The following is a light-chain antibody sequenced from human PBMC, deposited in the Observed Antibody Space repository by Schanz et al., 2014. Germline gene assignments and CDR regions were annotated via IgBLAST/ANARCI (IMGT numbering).Light chain of an antibody. J-gene: IGKJ1*01. V-gene: IGKV3D-20*02. CDR2: GAS. Sequence: EIVLTQSPGTLSLSPGERATLSCRASQSISSSYLAWYQQKPGQAPRLLIYGASSRATGIPDRFSGSGSGTDFTLTISSLEPEDFAVYYCQHRSSWPWTFGQGTKVEIK. CDR3: QHRSSWPWT. CDR1: QSISSSY.